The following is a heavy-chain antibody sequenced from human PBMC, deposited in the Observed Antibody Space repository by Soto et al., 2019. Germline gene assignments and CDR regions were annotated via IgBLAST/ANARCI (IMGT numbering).Heavy chain of an antibody. Sequence: SETLSLTCSVSGGSISTVDYFWAWIRQPPGQALEYIGYIYKSATTYYNPSFESRVAISLDTSKSQFSLNVTSVTAADTAVYFCARGRYCLTGRCFPNWFDSWGQGTLVTVSS. V-gene: IGHV4-30-4*01. D-gene: IGHD2-15*01. J-gene: IGHJ5*01. CDR1: GGSISTVDYF. CDR3: ARGRYCLTGRCFPNWFDS. CDR2: IYKSATT.